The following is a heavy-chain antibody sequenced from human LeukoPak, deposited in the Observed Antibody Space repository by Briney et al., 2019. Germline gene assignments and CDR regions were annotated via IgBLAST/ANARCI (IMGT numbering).Heavy chain of an antibody. V-gene: IGHV3-33*01. CDR1: GFTFSNYG. CDR3: ARYNTGSVDY. CDR2: IWYDGSKK. J-gene: IGHJ4*02. D-gene: IGHD2-8*02. Sequence: GGSLRLSCAASGFTFSNYGMHWVRQAPGKGPEWVAVIWYDGSKKYYADSVKGRFTISRDNSKNTLYLQMDSLRAEDTAVYYCARYNTGSVDYWGQGTLVTVSS.